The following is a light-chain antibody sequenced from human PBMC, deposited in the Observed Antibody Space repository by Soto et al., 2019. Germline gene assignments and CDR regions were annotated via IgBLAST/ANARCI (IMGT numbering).Light chain of an antibody. J-gene: IGKJ1*01. CDR3: QQYNHYQWT. CDR1: QSISMW. V-gene: IGKV1-5*03. Sequence: DVQMTQSPSTLSASVGDSVTITCRASQSISMWLAWYQQKAGKAPNLLIYKASSLEGGVPSRFSGSGSGTEFTLTISSLQSDDFATYYCQQYNHYQWTFVQGTKVEV. CDR2: KAS.